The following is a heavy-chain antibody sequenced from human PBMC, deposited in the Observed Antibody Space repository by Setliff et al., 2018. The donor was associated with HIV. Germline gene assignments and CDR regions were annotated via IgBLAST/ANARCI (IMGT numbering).Heavy chain of an antibody. CDR2: IQYDGSKK. D-gene: IGHD6-19*01. CDR1: GFTFSSYG. Sequence: GESLKISCAASGFTFSSYGMHWVRQAPGKGLGWVAFIQYDGSKKYYADSVKGRFTISRDNSKNTLYLQMNSLRRDDTALYYCAKDQQWLVLGSIYYYYYMDVWGRGTTVTVSS. V-gene: IGHV3-30*02. CDR3: AKDQQWLVLGSIYYYYYMDV. J-gene: IGHJ6*03.